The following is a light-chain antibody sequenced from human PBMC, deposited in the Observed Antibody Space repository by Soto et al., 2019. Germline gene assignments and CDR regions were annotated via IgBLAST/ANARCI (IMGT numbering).Light chain of an antibody. J-gene: IGKJ2*01. Sequence: EIVMTQSPAALSVSPGERATLSCRASQSVSSNLAWYQQKPGQAPRLLISGVSTRATGIPARFSGSGSGTEFTLTISSLQSEDFAVYYCQQYDNWPYTFGQGTKLEIK. CDR2: GVS. V-gene: IGKV3-15*01. CDR3: QQYDNWPYT. CDR1: QSVSSN.